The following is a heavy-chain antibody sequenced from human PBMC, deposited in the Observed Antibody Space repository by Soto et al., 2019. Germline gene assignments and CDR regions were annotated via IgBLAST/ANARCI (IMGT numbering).Heavy chain of an antibody. J-gene: IGHJ5*01. CDR3: ARDFANGWSKNWFDT. D-gene: IGHD2-15*01. V-gene: IGHV3-23*01. Sequence: PGGSLRLSCEASGFTFSNYAMTWVRQAPGKGLEWVSGISGGGNTKNYVESVKDRFTISRDTSKNTVYLQMNSLRAEDTAVYYCARDFANGWSKNWFDTWGHGTLVTVSS. CDR2: ISGGGNTK. CDR1: GFTFSNYA.